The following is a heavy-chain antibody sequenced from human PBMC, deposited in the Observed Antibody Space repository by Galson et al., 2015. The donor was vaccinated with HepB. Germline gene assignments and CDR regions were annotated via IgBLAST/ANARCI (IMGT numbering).Heavy chain of an antibody. D-gene: IGHD1-26*01. Sequence: SLRLSCAASGFTFSSYAIMWVRQAPGKGLEWVSSISGGGGNTFYSESVKGRFTISRDNSKNTLFLQMNSLRADETAVYSCAKSLRHYPYDMDVWAQGPRSASP. CDR2: ISGGGGNT. V-gene: IGHV3-23*01. CDR1: GFTFSSYA. CDR3: AKSLRHYPYDMDV. J-gene: IGHJ6*02.